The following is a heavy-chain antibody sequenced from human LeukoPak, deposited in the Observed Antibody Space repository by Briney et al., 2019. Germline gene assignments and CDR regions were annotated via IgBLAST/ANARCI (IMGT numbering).Heavy chain of an antibody. CDR2: ISYDGSNK. V-gene: IGHV3-30*14. CDR3: ASLGYYDSSDY. D-gene: IGHD3-22*01. J-gene: IGHJ4*02. Sequence: QPGGSLRLSCAASGFTFSSYAMHWVRQAPGKGLEWVAVISYDGSNKYYADSVKGRFTISRDNSKNTLYLQMNSLRAEDTAVYYCASLGYYDSSDYWGQGTLVTVSS. CDR1: GFTFSSYA.